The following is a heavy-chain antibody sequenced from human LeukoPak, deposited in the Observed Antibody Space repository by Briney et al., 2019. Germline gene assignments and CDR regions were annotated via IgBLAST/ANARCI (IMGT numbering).Heavy chain of an antibody. D-gene: IGHD3-22*01. CDR3: ARGDTMMGFDY. CDR1: GGSFSGYY. J-gene: IGHJ4*02. Sequence: PSETLSLTCAVYGGSFSGYYWSWIRQPPGKGLEWIGEINHSGSTNYNPSLKSRVTISVDTSKNQFSLKLSSVTAADTAVYYCARGDTMMGFDYWGQGTLVTVSS. CDR2: INHSGST. V-gene: IGHV4-34*01.